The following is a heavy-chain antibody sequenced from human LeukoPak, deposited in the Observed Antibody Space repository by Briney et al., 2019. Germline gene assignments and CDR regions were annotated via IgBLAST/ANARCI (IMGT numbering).Heavy chain of an antibody. J-gene: IGHJ4*02. CDR2: IIPIFGTA. CDR3: ARNIAAAGTVFGY. D-gene: IGHD6-13*01. CDR1: GGTFSSYA. V-gene: IGHV1-69*05. Sequence: ASVKVSCKASGGTFSSYAISWVRQAPGQGLEWMGGIIPIFGTANYAQKFQGRVTITTDESTSTAYMELSNLRSEDTAVYYCARNIAAAGTVFGYWGQGTLVTVSS.